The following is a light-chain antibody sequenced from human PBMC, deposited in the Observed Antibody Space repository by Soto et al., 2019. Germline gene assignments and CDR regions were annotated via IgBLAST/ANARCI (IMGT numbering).Light chain of an antibody. Sequence: QSVLTQPASVSGPPGQSITISCTRTSSAVGSYNLVSWYQQHPGEAPKLMIYEVSKQPSGVSNRFSGSKSGSTASLTISGLQAEDEADYYCCSHAGSSTFVFGTGTKVTVL. V-gene: IGLV2-23*02. CDR2: EVS. CDR3: CSHAGSSTFV. J-gene: IGLJ1*01. CDR1: SSAVGSYNL.